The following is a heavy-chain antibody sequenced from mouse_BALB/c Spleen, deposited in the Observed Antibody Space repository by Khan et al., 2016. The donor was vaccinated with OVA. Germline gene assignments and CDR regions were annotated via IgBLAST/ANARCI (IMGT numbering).Heavy chain of an antibody. CDR1: GYSITSDYA. CDR2: ISSTGST. V-gene: IGHV3-2*02. CDR3: ACSLYYGYGYALDY. Sequence: EVQLQESGPGLVKPSQSLSLTCTVTGYSITSDYAWNWIRQFPGNTLEWVGYISSTGSTSSNPSLKSRISITRDTSKNQFFLQLRSLTSEDTANYYFACSLYYGYGYALDYWGRGTSVTVSS. D-gene: IGHD2-2*01. J-gene: IGHJ4*01.